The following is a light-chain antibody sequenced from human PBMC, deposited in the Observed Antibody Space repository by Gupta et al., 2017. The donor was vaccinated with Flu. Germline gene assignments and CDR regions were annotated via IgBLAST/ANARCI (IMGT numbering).Light chain of an antibody. CDR2: AAS. CDR3: QQYGSSPLT. Sequence: TKCAGTLSMPPGERATLSCRASQSVSSSYLAWYQQKPGQAPRLLIYAASSRATGIPDRFSGSGSGTDFTLTISRLEPEDFAMYYCQQYGSSPLTFGGGTKVEIK. J-gene: IGKJ4*02. V-gene: IGKV3-20*01. CDR1: QSVSSSY.